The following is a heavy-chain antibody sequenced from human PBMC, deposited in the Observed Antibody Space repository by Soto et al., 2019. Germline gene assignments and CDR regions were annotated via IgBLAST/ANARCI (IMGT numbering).Heavy chain of an antibody. CDR2: INAGNGNT. V-gene: IGHV1-3*01. D-gene: IGHD2-2*01. Sequence: QVQLVQSGAEVKKPGASVKVSCKASGYTFTSYAMHWVRQAPGQRLEWMGWINAGNGNTKYSQKFQGRVTITRDTSASTAYMEXXXXXSEDTAVYYCARDPAIVVVPAGYYMDVWGKGTTVTVSS. J-gene: IGHJ6*03. CDR1: GYTFTSYA. CDR3: ARDPAIVVVPAGYYMDV.